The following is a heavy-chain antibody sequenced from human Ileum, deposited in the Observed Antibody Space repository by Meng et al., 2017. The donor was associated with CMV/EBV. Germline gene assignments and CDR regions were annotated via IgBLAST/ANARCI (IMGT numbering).Heavy chain of an antibody. Sequence: GESLKISCAASGFTVSSHFMSWVRQGPGKGLEWVSIIYSGGTIKYADSVKGRFTISRDSSTNTVYLQIDSLRAEDTAVYFCARNRRNCGSVSCYGYYGMDVWGQGTTVTVSS. J-gene: IGHJ6*02. CDR1: GFTVSSHF. V-gene: IGHV3-53*01. CDR2: IYSGGTI. D-gene: IGHD2-2*01. CDR3: ARNRRNCGSVSCYGYYGMDV.